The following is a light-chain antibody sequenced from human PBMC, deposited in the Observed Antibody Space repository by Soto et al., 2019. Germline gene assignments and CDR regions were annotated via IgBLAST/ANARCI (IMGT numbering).Light chain of an antibody. V-gene: IGKV3-20*01. Sequence: EIVLTQSPGTPSLSPGERATLSCRSSQSVSSSYLAWYQQKPGQAPRLLIFGASNRANGIPDRFSGSGSGTDFTLTISRLEPEDFAVFYRQQYGSSPLTFGGGTKVDIK. CDR2: GAS. CDR3: QQYGSSPLT. J-gene: IGKJ4*01. CDR1: QSVSSSY.